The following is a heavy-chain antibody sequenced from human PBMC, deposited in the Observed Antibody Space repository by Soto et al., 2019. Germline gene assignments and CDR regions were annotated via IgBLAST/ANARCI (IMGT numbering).Heavy chain of an antibody. CDR3: ARRYGYSFDY. CDR2: IDYSGST. Sequence: QVQLQESGPGLVKPSETLSLTCTVSGGSISSSYWSWIRQRPGKGLEWIGYIDYSGSTNYNPSIKSRVTISVDTSTSQFSLKLSSVTAADTAVYYCARRYGYSFDYWGQGTLVTVSS. V-gene: IGHV4-59*08. J-gene: IGHJ4*02. D-gene: IGHD1-1*01. CDR1: GGSISSSY.